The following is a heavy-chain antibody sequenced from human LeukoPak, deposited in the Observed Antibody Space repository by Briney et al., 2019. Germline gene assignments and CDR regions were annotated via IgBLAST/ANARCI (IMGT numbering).Heavy chain of an antibody. CDR3: AHSTYCSSTSCPPDY. J-gene: IGHJ4*02. V-gene: IGHV3-21*01. CDR2: ISSSSSYI. CDR1: GFTFSSYS. D-gene: IGHD2-2*01. Sequence: GGSLRLSCAASGFTFSSYSMTWVRQAPGKGLEWVSSISSSSSYIYYADSVKGRFTISRDNAKNSLYLQMNSLRAEDTAVYYCAHSTYCSSTSCPPDYWGQGTLVTVSS.